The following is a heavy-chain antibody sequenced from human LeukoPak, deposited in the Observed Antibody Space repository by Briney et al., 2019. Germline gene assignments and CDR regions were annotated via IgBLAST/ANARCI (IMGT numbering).Heavy chain of an antibody. J-gene: IGHJ3*02. CDR1: GGSISSHY. Sequence: PSETLSLTCTVSGGSISSHYWSWIRQPPGKGLEWIGYIYYSGSTNYNPFLKSRVTISVDTSKNQFSLKLSSVTAADTAVYYCARDQDGRTAFDIWGQGTMVTVSS. CDR2: IYYSGST. V-gene: IGHV4-59*11. CDR3: ARDQDGRTAFDI. D-gene: IGHD5-24*01.